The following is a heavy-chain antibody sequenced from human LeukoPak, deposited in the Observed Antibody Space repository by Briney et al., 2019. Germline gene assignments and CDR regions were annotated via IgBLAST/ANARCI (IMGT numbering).Heavy chain of an antibody. V-gene: IGHV4-31*03. Sequence: SQTLSLTCTVSGGSISSGGYYWSWIRQHPGKGLEWIGYIYYSGSTYYNPSLKSRVTISVDTSKNQFARKRSSGADGGPEVYYCARDRGDSYVFLPRNCYFYLWGRGTLVTVSS. CDR3: ARDRGDSYVFLPRNCYFYL. D-gene: IGHD5-18*01. CDR1: GGSISSGGYY. J-gene: IGHJ2*01. CDR2: IYYSGST.